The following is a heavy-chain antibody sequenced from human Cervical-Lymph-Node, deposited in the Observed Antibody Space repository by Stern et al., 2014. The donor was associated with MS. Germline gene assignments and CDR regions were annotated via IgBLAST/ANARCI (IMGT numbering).Heavy chain of an antibody. CDR3: ARVLPAWNDIPKGFGP. J-gene: IGHJ5*02. CDR2: IYHSGRP. Sequence: QLQLQESGPRLVKPSATLSLTCTVSGDSISSGYYFWAWFRQYPEKGLEXIGYIYHSGRPYNNPSLKSRATISADTSKNEVSLQLKSVTAADTAVYYCARVLPAWNDIPKGFGPGGQGTLVTVSS. D-gene: IGHD1-1*01. CDR1: GDSISSGYYF. V-gene: IGHV4-30-4*01.